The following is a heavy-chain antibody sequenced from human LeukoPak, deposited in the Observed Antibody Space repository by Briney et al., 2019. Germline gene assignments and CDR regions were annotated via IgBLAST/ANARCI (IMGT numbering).Heavy chain of an antibody. CDR1: GYTFTSYA. CDR2: INAGNGNT. V-gene: IGHV1-3*01. J-gene: IGHJ4*02. Sequence: ASVKVSCKASGYTFTSYAMHWVRQAPGQRLEWMGWINAGNGNTKYSQKFQGRVTITRDTSASTAYMELSSLRSEDTAVYYCARVSTTSVAYDYWGQGTLVTVSS. D-gene: IGHD2-2*01. CDR3: ARVSTTSVAYDY.